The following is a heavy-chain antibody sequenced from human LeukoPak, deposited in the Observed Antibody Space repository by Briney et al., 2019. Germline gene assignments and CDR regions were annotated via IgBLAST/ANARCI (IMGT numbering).Heavy chain of an antibody. CDR3: ARHLRSITGTWDAFDI. CDR1: GGSISSSSYY. D-gene: IGHD1-20*01. CDR2: IYYSGST. Sequence: PSETLSLTCTVSGGSISSSSYYWGWIRQPPGKGLEWIGSIYYSGSTYYNPSLKSRVTISVDTSKNQFSLKLSSVTAADTAVYYCARHLRSITGTWDAFDIWGQGTMVTVSS. V-gene: IGHV4-39*01. J-gene: IGHJ3*02.